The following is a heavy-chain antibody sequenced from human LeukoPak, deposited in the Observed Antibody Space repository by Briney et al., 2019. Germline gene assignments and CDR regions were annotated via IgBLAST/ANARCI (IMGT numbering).Heavy chain of an antibody. CDR2: IYTSGST. D-gene: IGHD1-7*01. CDR3: ARENYALANWFDP. CDR1: GGSISGTSYY. V-gene: IGHV4-61*02. Sequence: PSETLSLTCTVSGGSISGTSYYWSWIRQPAGKGLEWIGRIYTSGSTNYSPSLKSRVTMSVDTSKNQFSLKLSSVTAADTAVYYCARENYALANWFDPWGQGTLVTVSS. J-gene: IGHJ5*02.